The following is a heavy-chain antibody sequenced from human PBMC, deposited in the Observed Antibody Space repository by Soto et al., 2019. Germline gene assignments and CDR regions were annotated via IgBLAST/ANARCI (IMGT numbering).Heavy chain of an antibody. V-gene: IGHV1-46*03. D-gene: IGHD3-10*01. CDR2: INPNGGST. CDR1: GYTFTSYY. CDR3: SRGLGSGDY. J-gene: IGHJ4*02. Sequence: QVQLVQSGAEVKNPGASVTVSCRASGYTFTSYYIHWVRQAPGQGLEWMAIINPNGGSTNYAQRFQGRVTVTRDTSTRIVYRERSSLRSEDTAVYYCSRGLGSGDYWGQGTLVTVSS.